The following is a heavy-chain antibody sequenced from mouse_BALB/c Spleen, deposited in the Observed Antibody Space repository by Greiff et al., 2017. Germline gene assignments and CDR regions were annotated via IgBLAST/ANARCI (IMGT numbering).Heavy chain of an antibody. CDR1: GYSITSDYA. D-gene: IGHD1-1*01. CDR3: ANSLYYYGSSGAMDY. V-gene: IGHV3-2*02. CDR2: ISYSGST. J-gene: IGHJ4*01. Sequence: DVKLQESGPGLVKPSQSLSLTCTVTGYSITSDYAWNWIRQFPGNKLEWMGYISYSGSTSYNPSLKSRISITRDTSKNQFFLQLNSVTTEDTATYYCANSLYYYGSSGAMDYWGQGTSVTVSS.